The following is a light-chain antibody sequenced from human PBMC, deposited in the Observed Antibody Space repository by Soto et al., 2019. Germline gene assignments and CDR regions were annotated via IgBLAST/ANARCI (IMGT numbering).Light chain of an antibody. CDR1: SSSIGSNT. CDR2: IDN. V-gene: IGLV1-44*01. Sequence: QSVLTQPPSASGTPGQTVTISCSGTSSSIGSNTVNWYQQLPGTAPKLLIYIDNQRPSGVPDRFSGSKSGTSASLAISGLQSEDEADYYCASWDDSLSAEVFGGGTKLTVL. J-gene: IGLJ3*02. CDR3: ASWDDSLSAEV.